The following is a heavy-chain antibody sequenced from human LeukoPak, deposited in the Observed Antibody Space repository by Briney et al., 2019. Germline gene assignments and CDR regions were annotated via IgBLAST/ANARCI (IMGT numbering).Heavy chain of an antibody. Sequence: SETLSLTCSVSGVSISSSGFYWGWIRQPPGKGLEWIGSMSYSGSTYYNPSLKSRITISVDTSKNQFSLKLSSVTAADTAVYYCARHTRPTAAGTGFRPNWFDPWGQGTLVTVSS. V-gene: IGHV4-39*01. CDR2: MSYSGST. J-gene: IGHJ5*02. CDR3: ARHTRPTAAGTGFRPNWFDP. CDR1: GVSISSSGFY. D-gene: IGHD6-13*01.